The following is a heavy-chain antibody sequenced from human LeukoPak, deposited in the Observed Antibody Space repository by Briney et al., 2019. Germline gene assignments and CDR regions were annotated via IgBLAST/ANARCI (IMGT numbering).Heavy chain of an antibody. CDR1: GGSISSSSYY. J-gene: IGHJ4*02. Sequence: KSSETLSLTCTVSGGSISSSSYYWGWFRQPPGKGLEWIGSIYYSGSTYYNPSLKSRVTISVDTSKNQFSLKLSSVTAADTAVYYCASRGQQLVDYWGQGTLVTVSS. D-gene: IGHD6-13*01. CDR2: IYYSGST. V-gene: IGHV4-39*01. CDR3: ASRGQQLVDY.